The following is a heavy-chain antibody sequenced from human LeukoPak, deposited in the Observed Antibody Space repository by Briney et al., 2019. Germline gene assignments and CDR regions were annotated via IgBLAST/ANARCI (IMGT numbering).Heavy chain of an antibody. CDR1: GGSISSGSYY. Sequence: SQTLSLTCTVSGGSISSGSYYWSWIRQPAGKGLEWIGRIYTSGSTNYNPSLKSRVTISVDTSKNQFSLKLSSVTAADTAVYYCARGDDFWSGYGTFDYWGQGILVTVSS. CDR3: ARGDDFWSGYGTFDY. J-gene: IGHJ4*02. CDR2: IYTSGST. V-gene: IGHV4-61*02. D-gene: IGHD3-3*01.